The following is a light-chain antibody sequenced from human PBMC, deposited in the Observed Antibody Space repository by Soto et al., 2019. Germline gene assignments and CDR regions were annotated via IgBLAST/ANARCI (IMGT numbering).Light chain of an antibody. CDR2: WAS. CDR3: QQYYAIPRT. J-gene: IGKJ1*01. V-gene: IGKV4-1*01. Sequence: DIVMTRSPDSLAVSLGERAIINCKSSQSVLDRSNNKNYLTWYQQKPGQPPKPLIYWASTREFGVPDRFSGSGSGTDFTLTISSLQAEDVALYYCQQYYAIPRTFGQGTKVEIK. CDR1: QSVLDRSNNKNY.